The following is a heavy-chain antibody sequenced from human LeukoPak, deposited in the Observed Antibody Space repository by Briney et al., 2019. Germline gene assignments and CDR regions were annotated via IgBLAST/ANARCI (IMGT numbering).Heavy chain of an antibody. V-gene: IGHV3-30*02. Sequence: GGSLRLSCAASGFSFRSCGMYWVRQAPGKGLEWVAFIQYDGSNKYYADSVKGRFTISRDNSKNTLFLQMNSLRAADTAVYYCAKGAGVGFDYWGQGTLVTVSS. J-gene: IGHJ4*02. D-gene: IGHD3-3*01. CDR2: IQYDGSNK. CDR3: AKGAGVGFDY. CDR1: GFSFRSCG.